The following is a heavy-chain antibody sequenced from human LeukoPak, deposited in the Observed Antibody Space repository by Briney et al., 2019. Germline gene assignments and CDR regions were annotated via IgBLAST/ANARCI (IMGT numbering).Heavy chain of an antibody. D-gene: IGHD1-1*01. CDR1: GYSISSGYY. V-gene: IGHV4-38-2*02. CDR2: IYHSGST. Sequence: SETLSLTCTVSGYSISSGYYWGRIRQPPGKGLEWIGSIYHSGSTYYNPSLKSRVTISVDTSKNQFSLKLSSVTAADTAVYYCARDHWNDGGDYWGQGTLVTVSS. CDR3: ARDHWNDGGDY. J-gene: IGHJ4*02.